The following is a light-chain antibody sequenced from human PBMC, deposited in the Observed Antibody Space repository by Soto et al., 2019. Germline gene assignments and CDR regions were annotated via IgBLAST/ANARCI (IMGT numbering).Light chain of an antibody. Sequence: EIVMTQSPATLSESPGERATLSCRASQSVSSNLAWYQQKPGQAPRLLIYGASTRATGIPARFSGSGSGTEFTLTISSLQYEDFAVYYCQHYNNWTRTFGQGTKVEIK. CDR1: QSVSSN. J-gene: IGKJ1*01. CDR3: QHYNNWTRT. V-gene: IGKV3-15*01. CDR2: GAS.